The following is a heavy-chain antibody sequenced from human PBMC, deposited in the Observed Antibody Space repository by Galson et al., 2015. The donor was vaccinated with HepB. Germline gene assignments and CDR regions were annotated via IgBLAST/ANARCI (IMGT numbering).Heavy chain of an antibody. CDR1: GGSFSGYY. V-gene: IGHV4-34*01. J-gene: IGHJ4*02. Sequence: SETLSLTCAVYGGSFSGYYWSWIRQPPGKGLEWIGEINHSGSTNCNPSLKSRVTISVDTSKNQFSLKLSSVTAADTAVYYCAREGRSWYYYPLDYWGQGTLVTVSS. D-gene: IGHD6-13*01. CDR3: AREGRSWYYYPLDY. CDR2: INHSGST.